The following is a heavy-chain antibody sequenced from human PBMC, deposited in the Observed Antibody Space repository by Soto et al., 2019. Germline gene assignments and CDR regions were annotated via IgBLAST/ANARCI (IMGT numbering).Heavy chain of an antibody. V-gene: IGHV1-18*01. CDR2: ISAYNGNT. J-gene: IGHJ6*03. CDR3: ARQTYYDFWSGYYPAYYYYYYMDV. D-gene: IGHD3-3*01. CDR1: GYTFTSYG. Sequence: ASVKVSCKASGYTFTSYGISWVRQAPGQGLEWMGWISAYNGNTNYAQKLQGRVTMTTDTSTSTAYMELRSLRSDDTAAYYCARQTYYDFWSGYYPAYYYYYYMDVWGKGTTVTVSS.